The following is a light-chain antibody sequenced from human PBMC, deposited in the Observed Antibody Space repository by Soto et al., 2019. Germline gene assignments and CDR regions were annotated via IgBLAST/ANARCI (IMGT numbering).Light chain of an antibody. V-gene: IGKV3-20*01. CDR3: QQYGSSPRFT. CDR2: GAS. CDR1: QSVSSSY. J-gene: IGKJ3*01. Sequence: EAVLTQSPSTLSLSPGERATLSCRASQSVSSSYLAWYQQKPGQAPRLLIYGASSRATGIPDRFSGSGSGTDFTLTISRLEPEDFAVYYCQQYGSSPRFTFGPGTKVDIK.